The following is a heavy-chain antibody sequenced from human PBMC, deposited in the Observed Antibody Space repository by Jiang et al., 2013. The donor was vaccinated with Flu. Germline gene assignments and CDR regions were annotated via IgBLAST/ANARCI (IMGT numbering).Heavy chain of an antibody. J-gene: IGHJ1*01. D-gene: IGHD3-22*01. V-gene: IGHV4-4*02. CDR3: ARGDSSGYYRH. Sequence: VSGGSISSSNWWSWVRQAPREGAGVDWEIYHSGSTNYNRPSRVESPISVDKSKNQFSLKLSSMTAADTAVYYCARGDSSGYYRHWGQGTLVTVSS. CDR2: IYHSGST. CDR1: GGSISSSNW.